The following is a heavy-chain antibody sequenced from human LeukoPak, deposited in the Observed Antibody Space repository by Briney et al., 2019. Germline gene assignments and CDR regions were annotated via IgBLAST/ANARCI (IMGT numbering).Heavy chain of an antibody. V-gene: IGHV4-38-2*02. CDR2: IYHSGKT. CDR1: GGSISSYY. CDR3: ARHEYSSSWSPPSYFDL. D-gene: IGHD6-13*01. Sequence: SETLSLTCTVSGGSISSYYWGWIRQPPGKGLEWIGSIYHSGKTYYNPSLKSRVTISVDTSKNQFSLKLISVTAADTAVYYCARHEYSSSWSPPSYFDLWGRGTLITVSS. J-gene: IGHJ2*01.